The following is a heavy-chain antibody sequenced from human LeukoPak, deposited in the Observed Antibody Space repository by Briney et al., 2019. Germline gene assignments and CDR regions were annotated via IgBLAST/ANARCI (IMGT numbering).Heavy chain of an antibody. CDR1: GFTFSIYW. D-gene: IGHD1-26*01. V-gene: IGHV3-74*01. Sequence: GGSLRLSCAASGFTFSIYWMHWVRQAPGKGLVWVSRINTDGSSTTYADSVKGRFTTSRDNAKNTLYLQMTSLRAEDTAVYYCARALSGSRPFDYWGQGTLVTVSS. CDR2: INTDGSST. J-gene: IGHJ4*02. CDR3: ARALSGSRPFDY.